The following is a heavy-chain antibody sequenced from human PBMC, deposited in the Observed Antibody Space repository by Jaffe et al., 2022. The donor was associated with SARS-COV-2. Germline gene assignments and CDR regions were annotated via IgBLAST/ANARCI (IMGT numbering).Heavy chain of an antibody. J-gene: IGHJ6*02. CDR2: ISAYNGNT. V-gene: IGHV1-18*01. CDR1: GYTFTSYG. CDR3: AREGNLGYCSSTSCYLIKKYYYYGMDV. D-gene: IGHD2-2*01. Sequence: QVQLVQSGAEVKKPGASVKVSCKASGYTFTSYGISWVRQAPGQGLEWMGWISAYNGNTNYAQKLQGRVTMTTDTSTSTAYMELRSLRSDDTAVYYCAREGNLGYCSSTSCYLIKKYYYYGMDVWGQGTTVTVSS.